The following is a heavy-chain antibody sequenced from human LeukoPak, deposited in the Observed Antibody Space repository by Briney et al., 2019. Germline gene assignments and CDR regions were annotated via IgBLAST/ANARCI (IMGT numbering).Heavy chain of an antibody. V-gene: IGHV4-59*01. CDR1: GGSISSYY. CDR3: ARDYYDSSGYYLPFDY. Sequence: SETLSLTCTVSGGSISSYYWSWIRQPPGKGLEWIGYIYYSGSTNYNPSLKSRVIISVDTSKNQFSLKLSSVTAADTAVYYCARDYYDSSGYYLPFDYWGQGTLVTVSS. D-gene: IGHD3-22*01. CDR2: IYYSGST. J-gene: IGHJ4*02.